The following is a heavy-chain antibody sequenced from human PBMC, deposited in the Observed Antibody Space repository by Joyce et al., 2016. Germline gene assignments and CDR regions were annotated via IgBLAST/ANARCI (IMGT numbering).Heavy chain of an antibody. CDR2: ISYDGIYQ. CDR3: AKILTATYSSGWFLDY. V-gene: IGHV3-30*18. J-gene: IGHJ4*02. CDR1: GLTLSNYG. D-gene: IGHD6-25*01. Sequence: RSLRLSCAASGLTLSNYGVHWVRQAPGKGLEWVAVISYDGIYQYYADSVKGRFTISRDNSKNTVFLEMNSLRTEDTAVYYCAKILTATYSSGWFLDYWGQGTLVTVSS.